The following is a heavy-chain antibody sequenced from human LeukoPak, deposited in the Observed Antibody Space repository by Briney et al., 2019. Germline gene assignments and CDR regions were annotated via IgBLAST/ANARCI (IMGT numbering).Heavy chain of an antibody. D-gene: IGHD3-10*01. Sequence: SETLSLTCTVSGGSISSGGYYWSWIRQPAGKGLEWIGRIYTSGSTNYNPSLKSRLTISVDTSKNQFSLKLSSATAADTAVYYCALLWFGFIDYWGQGTLVTVSS. CDR3: ALLWFGFIDY. J-gene: IGHJ4*02. CDR2: IYTSGST. V-gene: IGHV4-61*02. CDR1: GGSISSGGYY.